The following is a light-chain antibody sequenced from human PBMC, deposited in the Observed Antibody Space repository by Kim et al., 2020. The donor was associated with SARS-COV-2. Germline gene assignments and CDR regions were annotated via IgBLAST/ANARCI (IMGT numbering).Light chain of an antibody. Sequence: SYELTQPPSVSVSPGQTANISCSGYRLGDEYACWFQQKPGQSPVLVIYQDTKRPSGIPERFSGSNSGNTATLTITGTQAMDEADYYCQTWDSSLVVFGGG. CDR2: QDT. CDR3: QTWDSSLVV. CDR1: RLGDEY. J-gene: IGLJ2*01. V-gene: IGLV3-1*01.